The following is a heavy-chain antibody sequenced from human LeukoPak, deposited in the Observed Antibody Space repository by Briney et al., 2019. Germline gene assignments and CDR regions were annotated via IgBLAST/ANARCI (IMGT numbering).Heavy chain of an antibody. D-gene: IGHD6-13*01. CDR2: IYYSGST. J-gene: IGHJ3*02. V-gene: IGHV4-61*01. CDR3: ARGSSSWSGDAFDI. CDR1: GGSITSGTYY. Sequence: SETLSLTCSVSGGSITSGTYYWSWIRQPPGKGLEWIGYIYYSGSTNYNPSLKSRVTISVDTSKNQFSLKLSSVTAADTAVYYCARGSSSWSGDAFDIWGQGTMVTVSS.